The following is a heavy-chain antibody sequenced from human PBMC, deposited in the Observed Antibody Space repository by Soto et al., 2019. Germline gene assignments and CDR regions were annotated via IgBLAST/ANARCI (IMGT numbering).Heavy chain of an antibody. CDR1: GGSISSGYYY. Sequence: SETLSLTCTVSGGSISSGYYYCSWIRQPPGKGLEWIGYIYYSGSTYYTPSLKSRVTISVETSKNQFSLKLSSVTAADTAVYYCARDRSGPDYGVDYWGKGTLVTVSS. CDR3: ARDRSGPDYGVDY. V-gene: IGHV4-30-4*01. CDR2: IYYSGST. J-gene: IGHJ4*02. D-gene: IGHD4-17*01.